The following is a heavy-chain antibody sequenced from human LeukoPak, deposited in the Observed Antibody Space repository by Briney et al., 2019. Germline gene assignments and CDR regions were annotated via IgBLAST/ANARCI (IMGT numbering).Heavy chain of an antibody. V-gene: IGHV3-30*04. CDR1: GFTFSSYA. CDR3: ARDYGSRRFDP. J-gene: IGHJ5*02. D-gene: IGHD1-26*01. Sequence: GRSLRLSCAASGFTFSSYAMHWVRQAPGKGLEWVAVISYDGSNKYYADSVKGRFTISRDNSKNTLYLQMNSLGAEDTAVYYCARDYGSRRFDPWGQGTLVTVSS. CDR2: ISYDGSNK.